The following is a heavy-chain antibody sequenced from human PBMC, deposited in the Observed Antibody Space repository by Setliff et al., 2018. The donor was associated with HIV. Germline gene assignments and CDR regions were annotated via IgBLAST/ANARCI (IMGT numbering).Heavy chain of an antibody. V-gene: IGHV3-53*01. CDR1: GFTVSNNY. Sequence: LRLSCAASGFTVSNNYMNWVRQAPGKGLEWVSVSYSGGSTYYADSVKDRFTISRDNSKNTLYLQMNSLRAEDTAVYYCARVGKDGYNYNYFDYWGQGTLVTVSS. D-gene: IGHD5-12*01. CDR2: SYSGGST. CDR3: ARVGKDGYNYNYFDY. J-gene: IGHJ4*02.